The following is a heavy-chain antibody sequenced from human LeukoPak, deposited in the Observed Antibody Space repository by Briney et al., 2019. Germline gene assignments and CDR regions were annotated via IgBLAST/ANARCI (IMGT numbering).Heavy chain of an antibody. CDR3: ASLAVVTAPPSDY. Sequence: GGSLRLSCAASGFTFSSYAMHWVRQAPGKGLEWVAVISYDGSNKYYADSVKGRFTISRDNSKNTLYLQMNSLRAEDTAVYYCASLAVVTAPPSDYWGQGTLVTVSS. D-gene: IGHD2-21*02. CDR2: ISYDGSNK. J-gene: IGHJ4*02. V-gene: IGHV3-30*04. CDR1: GFTFSSYA.